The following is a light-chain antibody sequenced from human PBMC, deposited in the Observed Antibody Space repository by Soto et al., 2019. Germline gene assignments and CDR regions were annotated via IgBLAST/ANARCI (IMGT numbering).Light chain of an antibody. CDR1: SSDVGGYNY. CDR3: SSYTSSSPYV. CDR2: DVS. V-gene: IGLV2-14*01. J-gene: IGLJ1*01. Sequence: QSALTQPASVSGSPGQSITISCTGTSSDVGGYNYVSWYQQYPGKAPKLRIYDVSNRPSGVSNRFSGSKSGNTASLTISGLQAEDEADYYCSSYTSSSPYVFGTGTKLTVL.